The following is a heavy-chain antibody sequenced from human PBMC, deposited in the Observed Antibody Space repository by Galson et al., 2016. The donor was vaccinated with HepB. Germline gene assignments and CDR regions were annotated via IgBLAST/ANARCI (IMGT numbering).Heavy chain of an antibody. D-gene: IGHD6-19*01. CDR3: ARGSSGHVEIDY. Sequence: WVRQAPGQGLEWMGILNPSGGSRTYAQKFQGRVTVTRDTSTSTVYMELSSLRSEDTAVYYCARGSSGHVEIDYWGQGTLVTVSS. CDR2: LNPSGGSR. J-gene: IGHJ4*02. V-gene: IGHV1-46*01.